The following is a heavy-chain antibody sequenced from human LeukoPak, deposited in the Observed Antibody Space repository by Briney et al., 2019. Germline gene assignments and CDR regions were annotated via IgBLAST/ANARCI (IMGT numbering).Heavy chain of an antibody. CDR2: INTDESST. J-gene: IGHJ4*02. V-gene: IGHV3-74*01. Sequence: QPGGSLRLSCAASGFTFRNYWMLWVRQAPGKGLVWVSRINTDESSTTYADSVKGRFTISRDNAKNTLYLQMNSLRAEDTAVYYCARESGYCSRTSCYRPEDYCGQGTLVTVSS. CDR1: GFTFRNYW. CDR3: ARESGYCSRTSCYRPEDY. D-gene: IGHD2-2*01.